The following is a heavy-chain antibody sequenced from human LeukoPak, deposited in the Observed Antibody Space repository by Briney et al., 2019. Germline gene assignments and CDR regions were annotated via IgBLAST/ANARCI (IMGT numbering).Heavy chain of an antibody. CDR2: ISGSSSLI. CDR3: ARDRFYCSSASCPWY. V-gene: IGHV3-48*02. J-gene: IGHJ4*02. CDR1: GFTFSTYA. Sequence: GGSLRLSCAASGFTFSTYAMNWVRQAPGKGLEWVSYISGSSSLIYYADSVKGRFTISRDNAKNSLYLQMSSLRDDDTAIYYCARDRFYCSSASCPWYWGQGTLVTVSS. D-gene: IGHD2-2*01.